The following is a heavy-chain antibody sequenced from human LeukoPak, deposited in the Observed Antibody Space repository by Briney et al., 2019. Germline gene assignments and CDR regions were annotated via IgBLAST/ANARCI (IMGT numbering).Heavy chain of an antibody. Sequence: SVKVSCKASGYTFTSYAISWVRQAPGQGLEWMGGIIPIFGTANYAQKFQGRVTITADESTSTAYMELSSLRSEDTAVYYCARGSRDYGDYRDAFDIWGQGTMVTVSS. J-gene: IGHJ3*02. CDR2: IIPIFGTA. CDR3: ARGSRDYGDYRDAFDI. D-gene: IGHD4-17*01. CDR1: GYTFTSYA. V-gene: IGHV1-69*13.